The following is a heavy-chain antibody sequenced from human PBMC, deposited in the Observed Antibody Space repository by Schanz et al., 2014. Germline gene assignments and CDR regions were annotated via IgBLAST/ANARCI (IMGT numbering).Heavy chain of an antibody. Sequence: QVHLVQSGAEVKKPGASVKVSCKASGYNITSNDVTWVRQATGQGLEWMGWMNPNSGNTGYAQKFQGRVSMTRNTSISTAYRELSSLRSEDTAVYYCASPGTGMAVAGSVIDSYYYYMDVWGEGTTVTVSS. CDR2: MNPNSGNT. J-gene: IGHJ6*03. CDR3: ASPGTGMAVAGSVIDSYYYYMDV. CDR1: GYNITSND. D-gene: IGHD6-19*01. V-gene: IGHV1-8*01.